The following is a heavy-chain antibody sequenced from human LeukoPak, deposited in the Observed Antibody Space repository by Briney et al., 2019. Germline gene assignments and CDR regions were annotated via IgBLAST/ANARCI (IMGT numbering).Heavy chain of an antibody. CDR2: ISASGGST. D-gene: IGHD2-15*01. J-gene: IGHJ4*02. CDR1: GFTFSSYW. V-gene: IGHV3-23*01. Sequence: GGSLRLSCAASGFTFSSYWMSWVRQAPGKGLEWVSGISASGGSTYYADSVKGRFTISRDNSKNTLYLQMNSLRAEDTAVYYCANRPSGVVVVAAFIDYWGQGTLVTVSP. CDR3: ANRPSGVVVVAAFIDY.